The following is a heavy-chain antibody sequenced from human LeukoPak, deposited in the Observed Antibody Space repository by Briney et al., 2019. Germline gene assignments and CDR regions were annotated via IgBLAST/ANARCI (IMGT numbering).Heavy chain of an antibody. Sequence: SETLSLTCTVSGSSVSSGSYYWSWIRQPPGKGLEWIGYIYYSGSTNYNPSLKSRVTISVDTSKNQFSLKLSSVTAADTAVYYCASGVAVTPDYWGQGTLVTVSS. CDR2: IYYSGST. V-gene: IGHV4-61*01. CDR3: ASGVAVTPDY. D-gene: IGHD6-19*01. CDR1: GSSVSSGSYY. J-gene: IGHJ4*02.